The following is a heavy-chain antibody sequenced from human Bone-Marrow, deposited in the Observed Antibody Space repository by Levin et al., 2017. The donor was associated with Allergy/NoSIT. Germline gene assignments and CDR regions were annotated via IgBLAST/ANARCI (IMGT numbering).Heavy chain of an antibody. CDR1: GDRVSSNSVA. J-gene: IGHJ3*02. CDR3: TRGQWSTFNI. D-gene: IGHD2-15*01. CDR2: TYYRSKWYT. V-gene: IGHV6-1*01. Sequence: SQTLSLTCAISGDRVSSNSVAWNWIRQSPSRGLEFLGRTYYRSKWYTDHAVSVKGRITINVDTSKNQFSLQLNSVTPGDTAVYYCTRGQWSTFNIWGQGTMVTVS.